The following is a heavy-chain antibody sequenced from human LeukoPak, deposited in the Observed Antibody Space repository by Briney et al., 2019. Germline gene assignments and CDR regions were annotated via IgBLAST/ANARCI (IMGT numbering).Heavy chain of an antibody. Sequence: ASVKVSCKASGYTFTGYHMHWVRQAPGQGLEWMGLINPSGGSTTYAQRFQGRVTLTRDTSTSTVYMELSSLRSEDTAVYYCARDYVDDIPMIKDYRGQGTLVTVSS. D-gene: IGHD2-8*01. CDR2: INPSGGST. V-gene: IGHV1-46*01. J-gene: IGHJ4*02. CDR1: GYTFTGYH. CDR3: ARDYVDDIPMIKDY.